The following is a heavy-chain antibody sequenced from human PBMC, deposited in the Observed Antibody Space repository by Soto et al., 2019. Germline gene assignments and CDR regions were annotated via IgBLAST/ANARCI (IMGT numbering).Heavy chain of an antibody. CDR1: GGSISSYY. Sequence: SETLSLTCTVSGGSISSYYWSWIRQPPGKGLEWIGYIYYSGSTNYNPSLKSRVTISVDTSKNQFSLKLSSVTAADTAVYYCARSTYGDYVYDAFDIWGQGTMVTVSS. D-gene: IGHD4-17*01. V-gene: IGHV4-59*01. J-gene: IGHJ3*02. CDR3: ARSTYGDYVYDAFDI. CDR2: IYYSGST.